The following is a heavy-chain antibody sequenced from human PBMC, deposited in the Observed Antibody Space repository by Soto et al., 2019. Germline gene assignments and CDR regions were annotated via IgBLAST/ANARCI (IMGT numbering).Heavy chain of an antibody. D-gene: IGHD3-3*01. J-gene: IGHJ5*02. CDR1: GFTFSSSI. CDR3: AKDGGYDFWSGYYRYNWFDP. CDR2: IAYNGSNK. Sequence: GGSLILSCAASGFTFSSSIMSWVRQAPGKGLEWVSVIAYNGSNKYYADSVKGRFTISRDNSKNTLYLQMNSLRAEDTAVYYCAKDGGYDFWSGYYRYNWFDPWGQGTLVTVSS. V-gene: IGHV3-30*18.